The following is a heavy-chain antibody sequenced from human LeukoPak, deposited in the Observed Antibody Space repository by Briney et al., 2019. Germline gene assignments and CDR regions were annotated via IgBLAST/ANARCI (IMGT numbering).Heavy chain of an antibody. J-gene: IGHJ4*02. CDR1: GFTFSSYG. Sequence: PGGSLRLSCAASGFTFSSYGLHWVRQAPGKGLEWVAVISYDGSNKYYADSVKGRFTISRDNSKNTLYLQMNSLRAEDTAVYYCAKDTTSYDSSPQYFDYWGQGTLVTVSS. V-gene: IGHV3-30*18. D-gene: IGHD3-22*01. CDR3: AKDTTSYDSSPQYFDY. CDR2: ISYDGSNK.